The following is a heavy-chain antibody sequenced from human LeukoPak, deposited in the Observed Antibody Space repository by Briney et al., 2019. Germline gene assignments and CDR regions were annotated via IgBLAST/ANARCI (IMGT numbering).Heavy chain of an antibody. CDR3: ARGHLGYCSSTSCYNYYYYGMDV. CDR2: INPSGGTT. V-gene: IGHV1-46*01. CDR1: GYTFTSYY. D-gene: IGHD2-2*02. Sequence: ASVKVSCKASGYTFTSYYMHWVRQAPGQGLEWMGVINPSGGTTSYAQKLQGRVTMTTDTSTSTAYMELRSLRSDDTAVYYCARGHLGYCSSTSCYNYYYYGMDVWGQGTTVTVSS. J-gene: IGHJ6*02.